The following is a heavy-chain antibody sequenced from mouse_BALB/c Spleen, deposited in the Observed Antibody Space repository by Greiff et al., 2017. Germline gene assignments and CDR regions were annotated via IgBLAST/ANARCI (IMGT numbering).Heavy chain of an antibody. Sequence: QVQLQQSGAELAKPGASVKMSCKASGYTFTSYWMHWVKQRPGQGLEWIGYINPSTGYTEYNQKFKDKATLTADKSSSTAYMQLSSLTSEDSAVYYCARGDYGYVRFAYWGQGTLVTVSA. D-gene: IGHD1-2*01. V-gene: IGHV1-7*01. CDR1: GYTFTSYW. CDR2: INPSTGYT. CDR3: ARGDYGYVRFAY. J-gene: IGHJ3*01.